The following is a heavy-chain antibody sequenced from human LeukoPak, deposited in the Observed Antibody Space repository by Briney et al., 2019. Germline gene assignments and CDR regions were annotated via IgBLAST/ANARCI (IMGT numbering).Heavy chain of an antibody. Sequence: GGSLRLSCAASGFTFSSYGMHWVRQAPGKGLEWVAVISYDGSNKYYADSVKGRFTISRDNSKNTLYLQMNSLRAEDTAVYYCAKDGGVVAAADAFDIWGQGTMVTVSS. V-gene: IGHV3-30*18. CDR3: AKDGGVVAAADAFDI. CDR1: GFTFSSYG. CDR2: ISYDGSNK. D-gene: IGHD2-15*01. J-gene: IGHJ3*02.